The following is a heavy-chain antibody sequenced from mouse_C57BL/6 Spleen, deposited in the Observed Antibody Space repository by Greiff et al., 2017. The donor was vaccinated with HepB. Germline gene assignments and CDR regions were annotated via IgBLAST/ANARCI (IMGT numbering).Heavy chain of an antibody. V-gene: IGHV1-54*01. CDR2: INPGSGGT. J-gene: IGHJ2*01. CDR3: SSNFAY. Sequence: VQLQQSGAELVRPGTSVKVSCKASGYAFTNYLIEWVKQRPGQGLEWIGVINPGSGGTNYNEKFKGKATLTADKSSSTAYMQLSSLTSEDSAVYFCSSNFAYWGQGTTLTVSS. CDR1: GYAFTNYL.